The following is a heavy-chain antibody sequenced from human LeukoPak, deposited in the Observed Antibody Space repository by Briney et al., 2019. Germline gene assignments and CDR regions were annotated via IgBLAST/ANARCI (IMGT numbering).Heavy chain of an antibody. J-gene: IGHJ5*02. CDR1: GGSFSGYY. Sequence: PSETLSLTCAVYGGSFSGYYWSWIRQPPGKGLEWIGEINHSGSTNYNPSLKSRATISVDTSKNQFSLKLSSVTAADTAVYYCARARATDWFDPWGQGTLVTVSS. CDR3: ARARATDWFDP. CDR2: INHSGST. V-gene: IGHV4-34*01. D-gene: IGHD1-26*01.